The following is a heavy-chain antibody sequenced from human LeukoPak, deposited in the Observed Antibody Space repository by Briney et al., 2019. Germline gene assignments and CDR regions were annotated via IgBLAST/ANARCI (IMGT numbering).Heavy chain of an antibody. V-gene: IGHV1-2*02. CDR1: GYTFTSYG. Sequence: ASVKVSCKASGYTFTSYGISWVRQAPGQGLEWMGWINPNSGGTNYAQKFQGRVTMTRDTSISTAYMELSRLRSDDTAVYYCARRIAVAGPDFDYWGQGTLVTVSS. CDR3: ARRIAVAGPDFDY. J-gene: IGHJ4*02. CDR2: INPNSGGT. D-gene: IGHD6-19*01.